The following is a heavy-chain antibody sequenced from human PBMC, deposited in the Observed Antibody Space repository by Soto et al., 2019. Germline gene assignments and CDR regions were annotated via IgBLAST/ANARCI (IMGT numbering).Heavy chain of an antibody. CDR3: ARDQRDFLYSSSWWFYFDY. D-gene: IGHD6-13*01. CDR1: GFTFSSYG. CDR2: IWYDGSNK. Sequence: GGSLRLSCAASGFTFSSYGMHWVRQAPGKGLEWVAVIWYDGSNKYYADSVKGRFTISRDNSKNTLYLQMNSLRAEDTAVYYCARDQRDFLYSSSWWFYFDYCGQXSLVTVSA. J-gene: IGHJ4*02. V-gene: IGHV3-33*01.